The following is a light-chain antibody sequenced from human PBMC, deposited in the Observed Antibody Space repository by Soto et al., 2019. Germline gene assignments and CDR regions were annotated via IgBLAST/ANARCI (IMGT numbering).Light chain of an antibody. CDR3: QAWDSSTGV. J-gene: IGLJ2*01. CDR2: QDS. V-gene: IGLV3-1*01. CDR1: KLGDKY. Sequence: SYELTQPPSVSVSPGQTASITCSGDKLGDKYACWYQQKPGQSPVLVIYQDSKRPSGIPERFSGSNSRNTATLTISGTQAMDEADYYCQAWDSSTGVFGGGTKVTVL.